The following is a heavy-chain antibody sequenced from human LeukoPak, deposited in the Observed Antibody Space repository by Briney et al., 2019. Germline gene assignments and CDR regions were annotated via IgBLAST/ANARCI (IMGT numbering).Heavy chain of an antibody. D-gene: IGHD3-9*01. CDR2: FSGSGGST. V-gene: IGHV3-23*01. Sequence: GGSLRLSCAASGFTFRSYAISWLRQAPGKALEWVLAFSGSGGSTFYADSVKGRFTISRDNSKNTLYLHMNRLRAQNTALYYCEKIWGGRWDILPGYYDYWGQGTLVTVSS. J-gene: IGHJ4*02. CDR3: EKIWGGRWDILPGYYDY. CDR1: GFTFRSYA.